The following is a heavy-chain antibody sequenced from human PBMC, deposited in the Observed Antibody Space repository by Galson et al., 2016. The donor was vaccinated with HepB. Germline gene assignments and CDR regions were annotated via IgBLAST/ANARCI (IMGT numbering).Heavy chain of an antibody. J-gene: IGHJ4*02. Sequence: PALVKPTQTLTLTCNFSGFSLTSGVVGVGWLRQPPGKALEWLALIYGDDDKTFSPSLRIRVTITKDTSKNQVVLRLTNVDPLDTATYFCAHRQRGATFDYWGQGILVAISS. CDR3: AHRQRGATFDY. CDR1: GFSLTSGVVG. CDR2: IYGDDDK. D-gene: IGHD6-25*01. V-gene: IGHV2-5*02.